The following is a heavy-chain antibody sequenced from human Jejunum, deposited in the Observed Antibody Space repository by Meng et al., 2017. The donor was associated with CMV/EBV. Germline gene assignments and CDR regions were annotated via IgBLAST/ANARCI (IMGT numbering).Heavy chain of an antibody. D-gene: IGHD4-23*01. V-gene: IGHV3-11*04. Sequence: SGFTFSDYYMHWIRQAPGKGLEWVSYIRTIGSPTHYAGSVTGRFTISRDNAKNSLYLQMNSLRAEDTAVYYCARADQDYGGNSDFDYWGQGTLVTVSS. CDR2: IRTIGSPT. J-gene: IGHJ4*02. CDR3: ARADQDYGGNSDFDY. CDR1: GFTFSDYY.